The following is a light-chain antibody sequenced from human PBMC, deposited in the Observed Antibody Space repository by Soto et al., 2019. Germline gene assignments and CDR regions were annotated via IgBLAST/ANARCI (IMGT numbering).Light chain of an antibody. CDR3: SSYTTRNTYV. Sequence: LTQPASVSGSPGQSITISCTGTSSDIGGYNYVSWYQQHPGKAPKLIICDVSDRPSGLSNRFSGSKSGNTASLTISGLQAEDEADYYCSSYTTRNTYVFGTGTKVTVL. CDR1: SSDIGGYNY. CDR2: DVS. V-gene: IGLV2-14*01. J-gene: IGLJ1*01.